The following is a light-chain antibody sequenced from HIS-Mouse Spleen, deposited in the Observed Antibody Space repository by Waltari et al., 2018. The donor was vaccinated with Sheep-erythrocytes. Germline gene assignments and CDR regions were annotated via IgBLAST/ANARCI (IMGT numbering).Light chain of an antibody. J-gene: IGLJ3*02. CDR2: EGS. CDR3: CSYAGSSTPWV. Sequence: QSALTQPASVSGSPGQSITIPCTGTSSDVGSYNLVSWYQQHPGKAPKPMIYEGSKRPSGGSNRFSGSKSGNTASLTISGLQAEDEADYYCCSYAGSSTPWVFGGGTKLTVL. V-gene: IGLV2-23*01. CDR1: SSDVGSYNL.